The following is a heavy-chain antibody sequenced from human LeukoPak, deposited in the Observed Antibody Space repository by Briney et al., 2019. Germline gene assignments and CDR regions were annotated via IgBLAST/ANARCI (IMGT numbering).Heavy chain of an antibody. CDR2: ISAYNGNT. D-gene: IGHD2-21*02. J-gene: IGHJ5*02. CDR1: GYTFTNYG. Sequence: GASVKVSCKASGYTFTNYGISWVRQAPGQGLEWMGWISAYNGNTNYAQKLQGRVTMTTDTSTSTAYMELRSLRSDDTAVCYCARQYIVVVTAIRAQNWFDPWGQGTLVTVSS. V-gene: IGHV1-18*01. CDR3: ARQYIVVVTAIRAQNWFDP.